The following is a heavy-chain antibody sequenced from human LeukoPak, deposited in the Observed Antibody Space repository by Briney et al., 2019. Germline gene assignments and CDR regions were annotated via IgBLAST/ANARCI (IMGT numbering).Heavy chain of an antibody. Sequence: PGGSLGLSCAASGFTFSDYYMSWIRQAPGKGLEWVSYISSSGSTIYYADSVKGRFTISRDNAKNSLYLQMNSLRAEDTAVYYCARGPYCSSTSCYSQVVWGQGTLVTVSS. V-gene: IGHV3-11*04. J-gene: IGHJ4*02. D-gene: IGHD2-2*02. CDR2: ISSSGSTI. CDR1: GFTFSDYY. CDR3: ARGPYCSSTSCYSQVV.